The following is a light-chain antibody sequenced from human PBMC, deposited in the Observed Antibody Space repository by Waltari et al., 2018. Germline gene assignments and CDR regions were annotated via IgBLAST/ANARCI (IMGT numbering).Light chain of an antibody. V-gene: IGKV1-9*01. CDR1: QGINPS. J-gene: IGKJ4*01. Sequence: IQLTQSPSSLSASVGDRATLPRRGSQGINPSLAWYQQNPGKAPNLLIYAASTLQSGVPSRFNGSGSGTEFTLTISSLQPEDFATYCCQQVKSYPRTFGGGTTVEIK. CDR3: QQVKSYPRT. CDR2: AAS.